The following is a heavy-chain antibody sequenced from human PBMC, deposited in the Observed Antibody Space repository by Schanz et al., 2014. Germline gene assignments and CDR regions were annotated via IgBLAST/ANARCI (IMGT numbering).Heavy chain of an antibody. CDR3: ARSNYYDNSDYYNSFDY. V-gene: IGHV1-69*02. Sequence: QVHLVQSGAEVKKPGSSVKVSCKASGGTFSTYTISWVRQAPGQGLEWMGRIIPILGIANYAQKFQGRVTITADKSTFTACMDLSSLRPEDTAVYYCARSNYYDNSDYYNSFDYWGQGTLVTVSS. CDR2: IIPILGIA. D-gene: IGHD3-22*01. J-gene: IGHJ4*02. CDR1: GGTFSTYT.